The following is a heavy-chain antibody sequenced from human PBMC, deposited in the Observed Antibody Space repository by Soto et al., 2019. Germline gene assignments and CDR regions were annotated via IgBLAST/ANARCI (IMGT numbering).Heavy chain of an antibody. CDR1: GGTFSSYT. CDR2: IIPILGIA. J-gene: IGHJ1*01. D-gene: IGHD4-17*01. CDR3: AREGRGDYGDYGFEGLEVDFCF. V-gene: IGHV1-69*08. Sequence: QVQLVQSGAEVKKPGSSVKVSCKVSGGTFSSYTISWVRQAPGQGLEWMGRIIPILGIANYAQKLQGRVTITAVKSTRTAYMELRSLRNEDTAVYYCAREGRGDYGDYGFEGLEVDFCFWSQGTLVAVSA.